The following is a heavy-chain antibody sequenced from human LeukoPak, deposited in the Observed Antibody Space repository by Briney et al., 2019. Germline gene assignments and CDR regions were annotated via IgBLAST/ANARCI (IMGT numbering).Heavy chain of an antibody. J-gene: IGHJ4*02. V-gene: IGHV5-51*01. D-gene: IGHD2-15*01. Sequence: GESLKISCKGSGYSFTRYWIGWVRQMPGKGLEWMGIIYPGDSDTTYSPSFQGQVTISADKSISTAYLQWSSLKASDTAMYYCARQGYCSGGSCYSIDYWGQGTLVTVSS. CDR3: ARQGYCSGGSCYSIDY. CDR2: IYPGDSDT. CDR1: GYSFTRYW.